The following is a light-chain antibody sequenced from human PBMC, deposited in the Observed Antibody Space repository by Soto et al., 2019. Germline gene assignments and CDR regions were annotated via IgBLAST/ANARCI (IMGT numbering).Light chain of an antibody. CDR1: SSDIGGYDH. CDR2: DVS. V-gene: IGLV2-14*03. Sequence: QSVLTQPASVSGSPGQSITISCTGTSSDIGGYDHVSWYQQHPATAPKLIIYDVSNRPSGVSSRFSGSKSGNTASLTISGLQAEDEADYYCSSYSSVTTYVFGTGTKVTVL. CDR3: SSYSSVTTYV. J-gene: IGLJ1*01.